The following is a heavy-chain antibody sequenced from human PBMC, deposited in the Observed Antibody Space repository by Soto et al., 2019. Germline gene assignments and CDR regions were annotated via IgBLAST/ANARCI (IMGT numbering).Heavy chain of an antibody. CDR1: AFSLSTNGVG. D-gene: IGHD2-8*01. CDR3: VHSVMVHPITGGHYFHY. CDR2: MYGNEDK. J-gene: IGHJ4*02. Sequence: SGPTLVNPTQTRTLTCTFSAFSLSTNGVGVGWIRQPPGKPPEWLAVMYGNEDKRYSRALKSRLSITKDTSKNQVVLTMTTMDPVDTPPYHCVHSVMVHPITGGHYFHYWRPEILVTVSS. V-gene: IGHV2-5*01.